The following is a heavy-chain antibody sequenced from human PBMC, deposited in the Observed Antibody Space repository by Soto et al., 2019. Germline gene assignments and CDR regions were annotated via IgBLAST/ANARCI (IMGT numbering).Heavy chain of an antibody. J-gene: IGHJ4*02. V-gene: IGHV3-21*01. CDR1: GFTFSRVS. Sequence: LRLSCEASGFTFSRVSVNRVRQVPGKGLEWVASISSASSETWYADSVKGRFIISRDNAQNSLFLQMNTLRPEDSAIYYCARVAYWGPGTQVTVSS. CDR3: ARVAY. CDR2: ISSASSET.